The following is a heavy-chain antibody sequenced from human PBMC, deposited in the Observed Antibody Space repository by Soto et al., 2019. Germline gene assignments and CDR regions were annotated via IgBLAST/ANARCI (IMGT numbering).Heavy chain of an antibody. Sequence: ASVKVSCKASGYTFTGYYMHWVRQAPGQGLEWMGWINPNSGGTNYAQKFQGWVTMTRDTSISTAYMELSRLRSDDTAVYYCAKEKRVVVTGIPGGDYWGQGTLVTVSS. CDR3: AKEKRVVVTGIPGGDY. D-gene: IGHD2-21*02. J-gene: IGHJ4*02. CDR1: GYTFTGYY. CDR2: INPNSGGT. V-gene: IGHV1-2*04.